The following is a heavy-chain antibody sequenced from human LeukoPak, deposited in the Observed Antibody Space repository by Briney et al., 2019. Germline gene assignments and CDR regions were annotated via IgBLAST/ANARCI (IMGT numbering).Heavy chain of an antibody. CDR3: ARDSGYSSGWS. J-gene: IGHJ4*02. D-gene: IGHD6-19*01. CDR2: INHSGST. V-gene: IGHV4-34*01. Sequence: SETLSLTCAVYGGSFSGYYWSWIRQPPGKGLEWIGEINHSGSTNYNPSLKSRVTISADTSKNQFSLKLSSVTAADTAVYYCARDSGYSSGWSWGQGTLVTVSS. CDR1: GGSFSGYY.